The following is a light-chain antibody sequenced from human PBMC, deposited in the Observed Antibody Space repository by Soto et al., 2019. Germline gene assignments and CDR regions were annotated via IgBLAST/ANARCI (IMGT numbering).Light chain of an antibody. CDR1: SSNIGINT. Sequence: QSVLTQPPSVSETPGQRVTISCSGSSSNIGINTVDWFQQLPGTAPKLLIYNNNQRPSGVPDRFSGSKSGTSASLAISGLQSEDESDYYCAAWDDSLNGYVFGTGTKLTVL. CDR3: AAWDDSLNGYV. V-gene: IGLV1-44*01. CDR2: NNN. J-gene: IGLJ1*01.